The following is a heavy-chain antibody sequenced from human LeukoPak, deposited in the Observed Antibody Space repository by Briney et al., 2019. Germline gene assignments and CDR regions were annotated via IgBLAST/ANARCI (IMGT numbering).Heavy chain of an antibody. J-gene: IGHJ6*03. V-gene: IGHV3-30*04. CDR1: GFTFSSYA. CDR3: ARFFRYYYYMDV. Sequence: PGGSLRLSCAASGFTFSSYAMYWVRQAPGKGLEWVAVISYDGSDKFYADSVKGRFTISRDNAKNSLYLQMNSLRAEDTALYYCARFFRYYYYMDVWGKGTTVTVSS. D-gene: IGHD2/OR15-2a*01. CDR2: ISYDGSDK.